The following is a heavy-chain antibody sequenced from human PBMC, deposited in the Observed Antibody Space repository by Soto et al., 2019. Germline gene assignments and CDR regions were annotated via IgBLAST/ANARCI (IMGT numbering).Heavy chain of an antibody. J-gene: IGHJ5*02. CDR1: GGSISSGGYS. CDR3: ARVRMVRGVITWFDP. Sequence: QLQLQESGSGLVKPSQTLSLTCAVSGGSISSGGYSWSWIRQPPGNCLAWIEYIYHSGSTYYNPSLRSRVTISVDRSKNQVSLKLSYVTAADTAVYYCARVRMVRGVITWFDPWGQGTLVTVSS. CDR2: IYHSGST. V-gene: IGHV4-30-2*01. D-gene: IGHD3-10*01.